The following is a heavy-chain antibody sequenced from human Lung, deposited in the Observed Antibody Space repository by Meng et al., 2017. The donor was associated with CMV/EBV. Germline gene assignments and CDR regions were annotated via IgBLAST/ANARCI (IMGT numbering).Heavy chain of an antibody. J-gene: IGHJ6*02. CDR3: ARKLAGVLTGYWSFDYGMDV. V-gene: IGHV3-48*03. CDR1: GFXFSSYE. Sequence: GGSXRLXCVASGFXFSSYEMSWVRQAPGKGLEWVSSISTSGSTIYYADSAKGRFTVSRDNAENSLYLQMNSLRAEETALYYCARKLAGVLTGYWSFDYGMDVXGQGXTVTVSS. CDR2: ISTSGSTI. D-gene: IGHD3-9*01.